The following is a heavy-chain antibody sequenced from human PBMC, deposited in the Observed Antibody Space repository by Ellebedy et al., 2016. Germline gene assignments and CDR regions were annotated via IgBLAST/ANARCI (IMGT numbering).Heavy chain of an antibody. J-gene: IGHJ4*02. Sequence: GGSLRLSCAASGFTFSSYGMHWVRQAPGKGLEWVAVISYDGSNKYYADSVKGRFTISRDNAKNSLYLQMNSLRAEDTAVYYCARHSSGWYWGQGTLVTVSS. CDR2: ISYDGSNK. CDR1: GFTFSSYG. CDR3: ARHSSGWY. V-gene: IGHV3-30*03. D-gene: IGHD6-19*01.